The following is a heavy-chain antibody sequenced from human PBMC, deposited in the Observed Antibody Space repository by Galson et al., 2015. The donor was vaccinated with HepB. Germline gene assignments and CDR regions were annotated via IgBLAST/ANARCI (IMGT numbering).Heavy chain of an antibody. CDR2: IYSGTST. J-gene: IGHJ4*02. V-gene: IGHV3-53*05. D-gene: IGHD1-26*01. CDR1: GFTASSNY. Sequence: SLRLSCAASGFTASSNYMSWVRQAPGKGLEWVSIIYSGTSTYYADSVKGRFTISRVDSKNTLYLHMNSLRPEDTAVYYCATERSTSGSYYFDNWGQGTLVTVSS. CDR3: ATERSTSGSYYFDN.